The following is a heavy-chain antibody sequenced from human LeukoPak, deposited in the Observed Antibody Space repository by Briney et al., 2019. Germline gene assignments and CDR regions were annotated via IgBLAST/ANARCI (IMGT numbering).Heavy chain of an antibody. CDR2: ISWNSGSI. Sequence: GGSLRLSCAASGFTFDDYAMHWVRHAPGKGLEWVSGISWNSGSIGYADSVKGRFTISRDNAKNSLYLQMNSLRAEDTALYYCAKDTRHYYGSGSPFDPWGQGTLVTVSS. J-gene: IGHJ5*02. CDR3: AKDTRHYYGSGSPFDP. D-gene: IGHD3-10*01. V-gene: IGHV3-9*01. CDR1: GFTFDDYA.